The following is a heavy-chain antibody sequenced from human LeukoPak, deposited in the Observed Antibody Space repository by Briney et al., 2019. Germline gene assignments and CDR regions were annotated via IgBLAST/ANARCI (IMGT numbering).Heavy chain of an antibody. Sequence: PSETLSLTCSVSGDSISSQYWSWIRQPPGKRLEWIGYIYYTGDTNYNPSLKSRDTISVDTSKNQFSLKLSSVTAADTAVYYCARAQYNSAWLWDYWGQGTLVTVSS. CDR2: IYYTGDT. CDR1: GDSISSQY. V-gene: IGHV4-59*11. CDR3: ARAQYNSAWLWDY. D-gene: IGHD6-19*01. J-gene: IGHJ4*02.